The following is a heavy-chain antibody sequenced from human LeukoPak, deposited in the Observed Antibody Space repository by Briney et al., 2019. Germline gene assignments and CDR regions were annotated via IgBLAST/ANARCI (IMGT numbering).Heavy chain of an antibody. D-gene: IGHD3-10*01. V-gene: IGHV4-59*01. CDR1: GGSISSYY. CDR3: ARSHGSGSYYNLNDY. CDR2: IYYSGST. J-gene: IGHJ4*02. Sequence: SETLSLTCTVSGGSISSYYWSWIRQPPGKGLEWIGYIYYSGSTNYNPSLKSRVTISVDTSKNQFSLKLSSVTAADTAVYYCARSHGSGSYYNLNDYWGQGTLVTVSS.